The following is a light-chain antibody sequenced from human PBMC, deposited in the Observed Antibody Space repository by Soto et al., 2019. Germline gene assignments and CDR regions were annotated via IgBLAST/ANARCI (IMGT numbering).Light chain of an antibody. J-gene: IGLJ2*01. Sequence: SFELTQPSSVSVSPGQTARSTCSGDVLAKKYARWFQQKPGQAPVMVIYKDSERPSGIPERFSGSSSGTTVTLTISGAQVEDEADYYCYSAADNNLVVGGGTKLTVL. V-gene: IGLV3-27*01. CDR2: KDS. CDR3: YSAADNNLV. CDR1: VLAKKY.